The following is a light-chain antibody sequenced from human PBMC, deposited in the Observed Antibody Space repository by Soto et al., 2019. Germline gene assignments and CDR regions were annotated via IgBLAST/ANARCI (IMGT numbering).Light chain of an antibody. Sequence: QSALTQPASVSGSPGQSITISCAGTMRDVGAYNLLSCYQHHPGRAPQLIIYDVRNRPSGISFRFSGSKSGNTASLTISGLQAEDEADDYCSYYSSKSSLIFGGGTKLTVL. V-gene: IGLV2-14*03. CDR1: MRDVGAYNL. J-gene: IGLJ2*01. CDR2: DVR. CDR3: SYYSSKSSLI.